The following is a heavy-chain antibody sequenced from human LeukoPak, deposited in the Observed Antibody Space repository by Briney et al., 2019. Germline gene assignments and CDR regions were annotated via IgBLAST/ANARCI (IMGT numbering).Heavy chain of an antibody. CDR2: IYHSGST. V-gene: IGHV4-59*01. CDR3: ARDSKNYYGSGSYYYYYYGMDV. Sequence: SETLSLTCTVSGGSISSYYWSWIRQPPGKGLEWIGYIYHSGSTNYNPSLKSRVTISVDTSKNQFSLKLSSVTAADTAVYYCARDSKNYYGSGSYYYYYYGMDVWGTGTTVTVSS. D-gene: IGHD3-10*01. CDR1: GGSISSYY. J-gene: IGHJ6*04.